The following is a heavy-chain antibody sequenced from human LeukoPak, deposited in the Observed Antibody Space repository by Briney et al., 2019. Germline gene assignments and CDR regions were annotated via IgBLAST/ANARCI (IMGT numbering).Heavy chain of an antibody. Sequence: SETLSLTCTVSGGSISSYYWSWLRQPPGKGLEWVGYIYYSGSTYYNPSLKSRLTISVDTSKNQFSLKLSSVTAADTAVYYCARAPHYYDTSGYFFDYWGQGTLVTVSS. D-gene: IGHD3-22*01. V-gene: IGHV4-59*12. J-gene: IGHJ4*02. CDR3: ARAPHYYDTSGYFFDY. CDR1: GGSISSYY. CDR2: IYYSGST.